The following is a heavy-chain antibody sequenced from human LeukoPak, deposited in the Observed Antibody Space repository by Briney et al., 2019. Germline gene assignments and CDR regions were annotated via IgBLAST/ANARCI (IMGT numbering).Heavy chain of an antibody. CDR1: GYTFTSYG. CDR3: AISGRGGMVRGVLYI. CDR2: ISAYNGNT. D-gene: IGHD3-10*01. J-gene: IGHJ4*02. V-gene: IGHV1-18*01. Sequence: EASVKVSCKASGYTFTSYGISWVRQAPGQGLEWMGWISAYNGNTNYAQKLQGRVTMTTDTSTSTAYMELRSLRSDDTAVYYCAISGRGGMVRGVLYIWGQGTLVTVSS.